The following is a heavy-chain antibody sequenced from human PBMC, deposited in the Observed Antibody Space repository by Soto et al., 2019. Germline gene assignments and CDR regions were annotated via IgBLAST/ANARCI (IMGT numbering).Heavy chain of an antibody. CDR3: ARQNTAMVDHDAFDI. J-gene: IGHJ3*02. V-gene: IGHV1-8*01. CDR2: MNPNSGNT. Sequence: ASVKVSCKASGYTFTSYDINWVRQAPGQGLEWMGWMNPNSGNTGYAQKFQGRVTMTRNTSISTAYMELSSLRSEDTAVYYCARQNTAMVDHDAFDIWGQGTMVTVSS. CDR1: GYTFTSYD. D-gene: IGHD5-18*01.